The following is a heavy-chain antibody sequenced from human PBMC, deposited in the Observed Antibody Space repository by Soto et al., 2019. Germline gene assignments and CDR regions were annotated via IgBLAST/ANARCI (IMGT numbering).Heavy chain of an antibody. CDR3: ARGYFDSGHGYDL. V-gene: IGHV5-51*01. CDR1: GHLFNNHW. CDR2: IFTRDSET. Sequence: GESLKISCKGPGHLFNNHWIGWVRQTPGKGLEWMGLIFTRDSETKTSPSFQGHVSFSVDNSINTVYLQWTSLRTTDTGIYFCARGYFDSGHGYDLWGQGTLVTVSS. D-gene: IGHD3-10*01. J-gene: IGHJ5*02.